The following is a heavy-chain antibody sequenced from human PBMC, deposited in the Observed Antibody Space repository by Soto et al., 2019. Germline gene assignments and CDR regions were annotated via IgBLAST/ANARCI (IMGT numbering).Heavy chain of an antibody. D-gene: IGHD4-4*01. J-gene: IGHJ4*02. CDR2: VFFMGNT. CDR3: VRLTPRIAAPSHGSRNYLDT. CDR1: GGSVTSGSSY. Sequence: SETLSLTCSVSGGSVTSGSSYWGWVRQAPGKGLEWIGDVFFMGNTWYNADLKARLTISVDTSNDQFSLRLSYVTAADTAFYFCVRLTPRIAAPSHGSRNYLDTWGPGTLVTVYS. V-gene: IGHV4-39*01.